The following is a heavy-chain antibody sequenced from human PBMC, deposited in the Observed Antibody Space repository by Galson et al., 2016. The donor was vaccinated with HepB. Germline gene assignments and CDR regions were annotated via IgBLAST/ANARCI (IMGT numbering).Heavy chain of an antibody. CDR3: AKDLGGTTPIYYYYYSMDV. J-gene: IGHJ6*02. CDR1: GFSFSSYG. CDR2: ISYDGNNI. D-gene: IGHD1-1*01. V-gene: IGHV3-30*18. Sequence: SLRLSCAASGFSFSSYGMHWVRQAPGKGLEWVAVISYDGNNIHYADSVLGRFTISRENSKNTLHLEMNSLTAEDTAVYYCAKDLGGTTPIYYYYYSMDVWGHGTTVTVSS.